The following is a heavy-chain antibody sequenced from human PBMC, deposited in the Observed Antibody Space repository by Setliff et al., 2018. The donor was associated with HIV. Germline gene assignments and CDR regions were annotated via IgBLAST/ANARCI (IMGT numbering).Heavy chain of an antibody. Sequence: GSGPTLVNPTQPLTLTCTFSGFLFSTNRVGVGWIRQPPGKALEWLALIYWDDDKRYSPSLKSRPTITKGTSKNQVVLTMTNMDPVDTATYYCAHNINWGSDWYFDLWGRGTLVTVSS. V-gene: IGHV2-5*02. CDR1: GFLFSTNRVG. J-gene: IGHJ2*01. CDR3: AHNINWGSDWYFDL. CDR2: IYWDDDK. D-gene: IGHD7-27*01.